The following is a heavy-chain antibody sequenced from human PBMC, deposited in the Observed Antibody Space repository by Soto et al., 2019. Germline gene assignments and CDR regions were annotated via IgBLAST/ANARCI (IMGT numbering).Heavy chain of an antibody. CDR2: LYYSGST. D-gene: IGHD1-26*01. CDR1: GGSFSGYY. CDR3: ASGTEVSPSWDV. Sequence: SETLSLTCAVYGGSFSGYYWSWIRQPPGKGLEWIGYLYYSGSTYYNPSLKSRVTISVDTSKNQFSLKLSSVTAADTAVYYCASGTEVSPSWDVWGQGTTVTVSS. J-gene: IGHJ6*02. V-gene: IGHV4-34*09.